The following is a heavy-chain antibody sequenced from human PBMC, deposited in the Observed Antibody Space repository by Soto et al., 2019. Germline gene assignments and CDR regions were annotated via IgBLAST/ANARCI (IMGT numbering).Heavy chain of an antibody. CDR3: ARSSGGSGKLWNYYGMDV. V-gene: IGHV3-21*01. CDR2: ISSGSSYI. D-gene: IGHD3-10*01. Sequence: PGGSLRLSCAASGFTFISNSMNWVLQAPWKGLEWVSSISSGSSYIYYADSVKGRFTISRDNAKKSLYLQMNSLRAEDTAVYYCARSSGGSGKLWNYYGMDVWGQGTTVTVSS. J-gene: IGHJ6*02. CDR1: GFTFISNS.